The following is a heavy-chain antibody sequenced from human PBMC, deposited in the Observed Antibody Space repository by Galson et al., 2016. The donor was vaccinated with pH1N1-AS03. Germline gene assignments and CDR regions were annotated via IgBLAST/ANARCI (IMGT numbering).Heavy chain of an antibody. CDR1: GFTFSNYI. CDR2: ISSSSSYI. Sequence: SLRLSCAASGFTFSNYIMNWVRQAPGKGLAWVSSISSSSSYIYSADSVKGRFTISRDNAKNTLYLQMNSLRADDTAVYYCAKDMKPDGVYDLDYWGQGTLVTVSS. J-gene: IGHJ4*02. V-gene: IGHV3-21*04. D-gene: IGHD5/OR15-5a*01. CDR3: AKDMKPDGVYDLDY.